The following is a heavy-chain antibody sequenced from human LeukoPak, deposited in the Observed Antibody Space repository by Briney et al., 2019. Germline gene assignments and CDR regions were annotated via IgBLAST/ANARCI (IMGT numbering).Heavy chain of an antibody. D-gene: IGHD6-13*01. CDR3: AKGSSSSRTTFDY. V-gene: IGHV3-23*01. CDR2: ISGSGTRT. CDR1: GFTLSSYA. J-gene: IGHJ4*02. Sequence: PGGSLRLSCVGSGFTLSSYAMSWVRQAPGKGLEWVSAISGSGTRTYYADSVKGRFTISRDNSKNTLYLQMNSLRAEDTAVYYCAKGSSSSRTTFDYWGQGTLVTVSS.